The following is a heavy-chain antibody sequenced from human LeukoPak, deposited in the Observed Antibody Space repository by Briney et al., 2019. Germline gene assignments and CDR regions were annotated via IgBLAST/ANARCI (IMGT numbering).Heavy chain of an antibody. D-gene: IGHD3-22*01. CDR2: IETGGAST. Sequence: GGSLRLSCAASGFTFSSYGMSWVRQAPGKGLEWVSAIETGGASTYYADSVKGRFTISRDNSKNTLYLQMNSLRAEDTAVYYCASGGSDYDSSGYSNTLDYWGQGTLVTVSS. J-gene: IGHJ4*02. CDR3: ASGGSDYDSSGYSNTLDY. V-gene: IGHV3-23*01. CDR1: GFTFSSYG.